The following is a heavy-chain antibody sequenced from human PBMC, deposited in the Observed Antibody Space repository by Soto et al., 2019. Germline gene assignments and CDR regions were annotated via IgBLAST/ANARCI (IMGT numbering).Heavy chain of an antibody. D-gene: IGHD3-10*01. J-gene: IGHJ4*02. CDR1: GGSISSGDYY. V-gene: IGHV4-30-4*01. Sequence: PSETLSLTCTVSGGSISSGDYYWSWIRQPPGKGLEWIGYIYYSGSTYYNPSLKSRVTISVDTSKNQFSLKLSSVTAADTAVYYCARVWFGELQRADYWGQGTLVTVSS. CDR3: ARVWFGELQRADY. CDR2: IYYSGST.